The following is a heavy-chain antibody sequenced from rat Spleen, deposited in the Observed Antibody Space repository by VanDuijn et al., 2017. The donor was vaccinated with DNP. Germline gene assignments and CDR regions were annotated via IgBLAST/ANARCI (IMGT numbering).Heavy chain of an antibody. J-gene: IGHJ3*01. Sequence: EVQLVESGGGLVQPGRSMKLSCAASGFTFNNYYMAWVRQAPTKGLEWVASISTGIGNTYYRDSVKGRFTISRDNAKSTLYLQMDSLRSEDTATYYCTTDLAYWGQGTLVTVSS. CDR2: ISTGIGNT. V-gene: IGHV5-25*01. CDR1: GFTFNNYY. CDR3: TTDLAY.